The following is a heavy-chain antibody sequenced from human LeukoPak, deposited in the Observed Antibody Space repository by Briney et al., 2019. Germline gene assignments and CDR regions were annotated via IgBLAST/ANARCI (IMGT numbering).Heavy chain of an antibody. D-gene: IGHD6-6*01. CDR3: ARDDRPSGHDFDY. CDR1: GFTFRDYN. J-gene: IGHJ4*02. CDR2: IRAKADGGTT. Sequence: GGSLRLSCTASGFTFRDYNINWFRQAPGRGLEWVGFIRAKADGGTTEYAASVKGRFTISRDDSKDVAYLQINNLRAEDTALYYCARDDRPSGHDFDYWGQGTLVTVSS. V-gene: IGHV3-49*03.